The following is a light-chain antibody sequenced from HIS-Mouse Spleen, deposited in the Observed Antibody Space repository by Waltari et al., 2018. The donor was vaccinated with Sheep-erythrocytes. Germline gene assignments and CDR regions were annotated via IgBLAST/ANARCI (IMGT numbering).Light chain of an antibody. J-gene: IGLJ1*01. CDR2: DVS. Sequence: QSALTQPRSVSGSPGQSVTISCTGTISDVGGYNYVSCYQQHPGKAPKLMIYDVSQRPSGVPDRFSGSKSGNTASLTISGLQAEDEADYYCCSYAGSYNHVFATGTKVTVL. V-gene: IGLV2-11*01. CDR3: CSYAGSYNHV. CDR1: ISDVGGYNY.